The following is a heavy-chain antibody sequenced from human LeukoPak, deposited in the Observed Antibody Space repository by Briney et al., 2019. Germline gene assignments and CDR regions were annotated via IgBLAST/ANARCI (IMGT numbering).Heavy chain of an antibody. CDR3: ATLPYYYDSSGSYYFDY. D-gene: IGHD3-22*01. V-gene: IGHV3-30*04. Sequence: GRSLRLSCAASGFTFSSYAMHWVRQAPGKGLEWVAFIRYDGGNKYYADSVKGRFTISRDNSKNTLYLQMNSLRVEDTAVYYCATLPYYYDSSGSYYFDYWGQGTLVTVSS. J-gene: IGHJ4*02. CDR1: GFTFSSYA. CDR2: IRYDGGNK.